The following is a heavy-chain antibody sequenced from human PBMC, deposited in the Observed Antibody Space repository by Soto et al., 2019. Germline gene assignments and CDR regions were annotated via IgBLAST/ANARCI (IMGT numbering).Heavy chain of an antibody. CDR1: GGTFSSYA. V-gene: IGHV1-69*13. D-gene: IGHD6-6*01. CDR3: ARGLGGGSSSSKRYYYYGMDV. Sequence: SVKVSCKASGGTFSSYAISWVRQAPGQGLEWMGGIIPIFGTANYAQKFQGRVTITADESTSTAYMELSSLRSEDTAVYYCARGLGGGSSSSKRYYYYGMDVWGQGTTVTVSS. CDR2: IIPIFGTA. J-gene: IGHJ6*02.